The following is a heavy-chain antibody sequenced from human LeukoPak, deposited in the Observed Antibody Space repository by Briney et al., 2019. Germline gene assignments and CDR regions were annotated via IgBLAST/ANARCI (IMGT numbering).Heavy chain of an antibody. CDR1: GGSISSSNW. CDR2: IYHSGST. J-gene: IGHJ5*02. Sequence: SETLSLTCAVSGGSISSSNWWSWVRQPPGKGLEWIGEIYHSGSTNYNPSLKSRVTISVDKSKNQFSLKLSSVTAADMAVYYCASRDIVVVPAAIDPWGQGTLVTVSS. D-gene: IGHD2-2*01. CDR3: ASRDIVVVPAAIDP. V-gene: IGHV4-4*02.